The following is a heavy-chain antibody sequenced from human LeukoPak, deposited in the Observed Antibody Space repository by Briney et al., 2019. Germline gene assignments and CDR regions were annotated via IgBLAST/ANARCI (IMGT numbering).Heavy chain of an antibody. V-gene: IGHV4-38-2*02. CDR3: ARPTARLGWFDP. CDR1: GYSISSGSY. Sequence: PSETLSLTCTVSGYSISSGSYWGWIRQPPGKGLEWIGSTHHSGTTYYNPSLKSRVTISIDTSKNQFSLMLSSVTAADTAVYYCARPTARLGWFDPWGQGTLVTVSS. D-gene: IGHD6-6*01. CDR2: THHSGTT. J-gene: IGHJ5*02.